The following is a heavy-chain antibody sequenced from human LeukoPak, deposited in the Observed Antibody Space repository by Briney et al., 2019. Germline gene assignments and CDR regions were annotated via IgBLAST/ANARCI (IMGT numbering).Heavy chain of an antibody. CDR2: INPSGGST. CDR1: GYTFTSYY. D-gene: IGHD3-22*01. J-gene: IGHJ3*02. Sequence: ASVKVSCKASGYTFTSYYMHWVRQAPGRGLEWMGIINPSGGSTSYAQKFQGRVTMTRDTSTSTVYMELSSLRSEDTAVYYCARGYKERGITMIVQLDAFDIWGQGTMVTVSS. CDR3: ARGYKERGITMIVQLDAFDI. V-gene: IGHV1-46*01.